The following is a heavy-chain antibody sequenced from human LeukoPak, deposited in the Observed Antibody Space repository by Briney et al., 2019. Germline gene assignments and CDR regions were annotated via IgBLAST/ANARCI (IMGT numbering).Heavy chain of an antibody. CDR1: GGSISSSSYY. CDR3: ARGFYGGYYHFDY. V-gene: IGHV4-39*07. D-gene: IGHD3-22*01. CDR2: IYYSGST. J-gene: IGHJ4*02. Sequence: SETLSLTCTVSGGSISSSSYYWGWIRQPPGKGLEWIGSIYYSGSTYYNPSLKSRVTISVDTSKNQFSLKLSSVTAADTAVYYCARGFYGGYYHFDYWGQGTLVTVSS.